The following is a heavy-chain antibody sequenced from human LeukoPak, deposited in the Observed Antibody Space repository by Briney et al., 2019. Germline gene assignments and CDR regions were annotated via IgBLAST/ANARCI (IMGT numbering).Heavy chain of an antibody. Sequence: SETLSLTCAVYGGSFSSGYYWSWIRHSPGKGLEWIGEINHSESTIYSPSLRSRVTISVDTSKKHFSLKLSSVTAADTGLYYCARSEVTAYSYSGLDVWGKGTTVTVSS. J-gene: IGHJ6*04. CDR2: INHSEST. V-gene: IGHV4-34*01. CDR1: GGSFSSGYY. D-gene: IGHD2-21*02. CDR3: ARSEVTAYSYSGLDV.